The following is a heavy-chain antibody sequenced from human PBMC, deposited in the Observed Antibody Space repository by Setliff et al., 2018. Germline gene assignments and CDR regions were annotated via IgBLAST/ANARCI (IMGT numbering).Heavy chain of an antibody. CDR1: GISISSGHY. Sequence: KPSETLSLTCGVSGISISSGHYWGWIRQPPGKGLEWIATIYHKGRTYYNPSLDSRVTISLDTSKNHFSLRLSSVTAADTAVYYYASPRRDDLDSPFDALDIWGQGTKVTVS. J-gene: IGHJ3*02. V-gene: IGHV4-38-2*01. CDR2: IYHKGRT. CDR3: ASPRRDDLDSPFDALDI. D-gene: IGHD3-3*01.